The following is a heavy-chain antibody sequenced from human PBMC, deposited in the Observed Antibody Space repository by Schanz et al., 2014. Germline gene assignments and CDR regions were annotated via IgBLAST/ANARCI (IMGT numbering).Heavy chain of an antibody. CDR1: GFTVSSNH. CDR3: ARVHHYDPSGWGYFDY. CDR2: IYSGIGA. D-gene: IGHD3-22*01. V-gene: IGHV3-66*01. J-gene: IGHJ4*02. Sequence: EGQLAESGGGLVQPGGSLRLSCAVSGFTVSSNHMSWVRQAPGKGLEWVSVIYSGIGAYYADSVKDRFTVSRGNSKNTVYLQRNRLRAEDTAVYYCARVHHYDPSGWGYFDYWGQGALVTVSS.